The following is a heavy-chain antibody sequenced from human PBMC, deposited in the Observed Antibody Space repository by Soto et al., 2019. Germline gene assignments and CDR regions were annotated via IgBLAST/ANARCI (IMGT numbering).Heavy chain of an antibody. Sequence: QVQLVESGGGVVQPGRSLRLSCAASGFTFSSYGMHWVRQAPGKGLEWVAVIWSDGSNKYYADSVKGRFTISRDNSKNTLYLQMNSLRAEDTAVYYCARSSSDSSGYYPLWGQGTLVTVSS. V-gene: IGHV3-33*01. CDR1: GFTFSSYG. D-gene: IGHD3-22*01. J-gene: IGHJ4*02. CDR2: IWSDGSNK. CDR3: ARSSSDSSGYYPL.